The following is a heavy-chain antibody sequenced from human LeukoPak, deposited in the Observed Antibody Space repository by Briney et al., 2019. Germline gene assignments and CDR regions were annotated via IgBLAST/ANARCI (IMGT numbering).Heavy chain of an antibody. V-gene: IGHV1-18*01. Sequence: GASVKVSCKASGYTFTSYGISWVRQAPGQGLEWMGWISAYNGNTNYAQKLQGRVTMTTDTSTSTAYMELRSLRSDDTAVYYCARVYYYDSSGYFDYWGQGTQVTVSS. CDR2: ISAYNGNT. CDR1: GYTFTSYG. D-gene: IGHD3-22*01. CDR3: ARVYYYDSSGYFDY. J-gene: IGHJ4*02.